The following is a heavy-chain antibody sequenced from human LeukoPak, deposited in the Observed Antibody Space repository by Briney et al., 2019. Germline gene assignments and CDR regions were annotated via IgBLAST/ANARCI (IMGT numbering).Heavy chain of an antibody. J-gene: IGHJ4*02. Sequence: ETLSLTCAVYGGSFSGYYWSWIRQPPGKGLEWIGEINHSGSTNYNPSLKSRVTISVDTSKNQFSLKLSSVTAADTAVYYCASGPPVRFLEWLLSHFDYWGEGTLVTVSS. D-gene: IGHD3-3*01. V-gene: IGHV4-34*01. CDR3: ASGPPVRFLEWLLSHFDY. CDR2: INHSGST. CDR1: GGSFSGYY.